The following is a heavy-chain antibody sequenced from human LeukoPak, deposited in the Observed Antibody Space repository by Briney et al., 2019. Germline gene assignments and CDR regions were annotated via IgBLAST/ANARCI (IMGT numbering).Heavy chain of an antibody. CDR2: ISGSGGST. CDR1: GLTFSSYA. V-gene: IGHV3-23*01. D-gene: IGHD3-3*01. Sequence: GGSLRLSCAASGLTFSSYAMSWVRQAPGKGLEWVSAISGSGGSTYYADSVKGRFTISRDNSKNTLYLQMNSLRAEDTAVYYCAKANYDFWSGYLYYFDYWGQGTLVTVSS. J-gene: IGHJ4*02. CDR3: AKANYDFWSGYLYYFDY.